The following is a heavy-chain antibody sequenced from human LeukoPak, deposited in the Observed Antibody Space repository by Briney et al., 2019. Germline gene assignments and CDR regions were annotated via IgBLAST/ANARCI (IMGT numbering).Heavy chain of an antibody. CDR3: AKGVIAFGGAPFDY. D-gene: IGHD3-16*01. J-gene: IGHJ4*02. Sequence: SGGSLRLSCAPSGFTFSSYEMIWVRQAPGKGLEWGSYIGTSGSTMYYADSVKGRFTISRDNSKNTLYLQMNSLRAEDTAVYYCAKGVIAFGGAPFDYWGQGTLVTVSS. CDR1: GFTFSSYE. CDR2: IGTSGSTM. V-gene: IGHV3-48*03.